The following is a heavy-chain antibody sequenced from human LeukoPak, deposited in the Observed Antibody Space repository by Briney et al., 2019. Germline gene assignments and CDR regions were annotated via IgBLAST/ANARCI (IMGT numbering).Heavy chain of an antibody. CDR3: ARGAQLWLQANYYGMDV. Sequence: AASVKVSCKASGYTFTGYYMHWVRQAPGQGLEWMGWINPNSGGTNYAQKFQGRVTMTRDTSISTAYMELSRLRSDDTAVYYCARGAQLWLQANYYGMDVWGQGTTVTVSS. CDR1: GYTFTGYY. CDR2: INPNSGGT. D-gene: IGHD5-18*01. J-gene: IGHJ6*02. V-gene: IGHV1-2*02.